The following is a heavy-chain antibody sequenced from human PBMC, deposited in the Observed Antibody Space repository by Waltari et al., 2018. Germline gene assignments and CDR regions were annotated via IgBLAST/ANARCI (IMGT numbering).Heavy chain of an antibody. V-gene: IGHV1-69*01. CDR3: ARERGVEMATIAGAFDI. J-gene: IGHJ3*02. Sequence: QVQLVQSWAEVTKPGSSVKVSCKASGGPFRSSAILWVRQSPGKGLEWMGGISPICGTGNYAQKFQGRVTITAEESTSTAYMELSSLRSEDTAVYYCARERGVEMATIAGAFDIWGQGKMVTVSS. CDR1: GGPFRSSA. D-gene: IGHD5-12*01. CDR2: ISPICGTG.